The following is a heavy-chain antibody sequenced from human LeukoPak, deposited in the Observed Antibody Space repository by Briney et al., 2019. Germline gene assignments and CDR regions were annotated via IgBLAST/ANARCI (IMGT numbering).Heavy chain of an antibody. Sequence: GGSLRLSCAASGFTFSSAWMSWVRQAPGKGLEWVGRIKSKTDGGTTDYAAPVKGRFTISRDDSKNTLYLQMNSLKTEDTAVYYCTTNYDILTGFDYWGQGTLDTVSS. J-gene: IGHJ4*02. CDR1: GFTFSSAW. CDR3: TTNYDILTGFDY. D-gene: IGHD3-9*01. V-gene: IGHV3-15*01. CDR2: IKSKTDGGTT.